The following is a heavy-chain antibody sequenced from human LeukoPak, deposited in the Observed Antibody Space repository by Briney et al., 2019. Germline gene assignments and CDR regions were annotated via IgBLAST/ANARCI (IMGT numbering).Heavy chain of an antibody. CDR1: GGSISSYY. V-gene: IGHV4-59*01. Sequence: WETLSLTCTVSGGSISSYYWSWIRQPPGKGLEWIGYIYYSGSTNYNPSLKSRVTISVDTSKNQFSLKLRSVNAADTAVYYCARDAGSGSLSQFDYWGQGTLVTVSS. CDR3: ARDAGSGSLSQFDY. CDR2: IYYSGST. D-gene: IGHD3-10*01. J-gene: IGHJ4*02.